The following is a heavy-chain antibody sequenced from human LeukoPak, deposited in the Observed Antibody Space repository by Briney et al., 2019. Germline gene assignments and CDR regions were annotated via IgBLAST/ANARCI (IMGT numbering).Heavy chain of an antibody. V-gene: IGHV3-30*18. Sequence: GGSLRLSCAASGFTCSSYGMHWDRQAPGKGLEWVAVISYDGSNKYYADSVKGRFTISRDNSKNTLYLQMSSLRAEDTAVYYCAKDRGSMRQWELVFDYWGQGTLVTVSA. D-gene: IGHD1-26*01. J-gene: IGHJ4*02. CDR3: AKDRGSMRQWELVFDY. CDR2: ISYDGSNK. CDR1: GFTCSSYG.